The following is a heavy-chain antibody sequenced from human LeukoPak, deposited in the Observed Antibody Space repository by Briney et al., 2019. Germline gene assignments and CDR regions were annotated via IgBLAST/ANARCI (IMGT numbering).Heavy chain of an antibody. V-gene: IGHV3-23*01. D-gene: IGHD3-16*01. CDR2: ISSSGGTT. CDR1: GFTFRTYA. J-gene: IGHJ4*02. CDR3: AKERNAWPTNFDS. Sequence: GGSLRLSCAASGFTFRTYAVHWARQAPGEGLEWVSAISSSGGTTYYADSVKGRFSISRDNSKNTLYLRMNSLRAEDTAVYYCAKERNAWPTNFDSWGQGTLVTVSA.